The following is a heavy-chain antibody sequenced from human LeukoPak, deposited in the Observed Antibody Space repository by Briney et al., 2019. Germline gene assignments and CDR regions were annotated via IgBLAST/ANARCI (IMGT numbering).Heavy chain of an antibody. Sequence: PGGSLRLSCAASGFTFSTYWMSWVRQAPGKGLEWVANIKEDGSAKYYVDSVKGRFTISRDNAKNSLYLQMNSLRAEDTAVYYCARDSSGYYSWGQGTLVTVS. J-gene: IGHJ5*02. V-gene: IGHV3-7*01. D-gene: IGHD3-22*01. CDR1: GFTFSTYW. CDR3: ARDSSGYYS. CDR2: IKEDGSAK.